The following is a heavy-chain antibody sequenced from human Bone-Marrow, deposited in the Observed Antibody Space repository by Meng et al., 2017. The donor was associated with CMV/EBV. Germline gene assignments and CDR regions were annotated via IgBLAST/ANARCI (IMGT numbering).Heavy chain of an antibody. CDR1: GVSITTNSYY. J-gene: IGHJ6*02. CDR3: ARLAGCSSTSCYYGMDV. CDR2: IHYSGNT. Sequence: SETLSLTCTVSGVSITTNSYYWGWDRRPPGKGLEWIGNIHYSGNTNYKPSLESRVTITMDTSKSQFSLKLSSVIAADTAVYYCARLAGCSSTSCYYGMDVWGQGTTVTVSS. D-gene: IGHD2-2*01. V-gene: IGHV4-39*01.